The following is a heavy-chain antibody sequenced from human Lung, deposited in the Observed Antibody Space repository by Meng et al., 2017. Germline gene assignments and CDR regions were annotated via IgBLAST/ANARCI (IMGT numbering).Heavy chain of an antibody. Sequence: QVQLVQSGAEVKTPGASVKGSCKASGYTFSTYTMHWVRQDPGQRLEWMGGINAGNGNTKFSQKFQGRVTITRDTSASTAYMELSSLRSEDTAVYYCARDAAMVKGGDYWGQGTLVTVSS. CDR1: GYTFSTYT. J-gene: IGHJ4*02. CDR2: INAGNGNT. D-gene: IGHD5-18*01. V-gene: IGHV1-3*01. CDR3: ARDAAMVKGGDY.